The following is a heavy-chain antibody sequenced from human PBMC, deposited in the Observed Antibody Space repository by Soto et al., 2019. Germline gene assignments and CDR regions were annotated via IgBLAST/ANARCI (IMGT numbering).Heavy chain of an antibody. CDR3: ARDYGDYFLFTLHY. V-gene: IGHV1-18*01. CDR1: GYTFTSYG. CDR2: ISANNGNT. D-gene: IGHD4-17*01. Sequence: QVQLVQSGAEVKKPGASVKVSCKASGYTFTSYGISWVRQAPGQGLEWMGWISANNGNTNYAQKLQGRVTLTTDTSTSTACMELRSLRSDDTAVYYCARDYGDYFLFTLHYWGQGTLVTVSS. J-gene: IGHJ4*02.